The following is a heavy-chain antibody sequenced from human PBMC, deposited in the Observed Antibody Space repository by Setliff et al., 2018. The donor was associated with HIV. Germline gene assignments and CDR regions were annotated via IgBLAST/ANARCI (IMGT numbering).Heavy chain of an antibody. Sequence: PSETLSLTCTVSGGSISNGIYYWVWIRQPPGKGLEWIGGIYHSGGTHYNPSLRSRVTIPVDTSKNHFSLKLSSVTAADTAVFYCARVPFTTGFDYWGQGILVTVSS. CDR1: GGSISNGIYY. V-gene: IGHV4-39*02. J-gene: IGHJ4*02. CDR3: ARVPFTTGFDY. CDR2: IYHSGGT. D-gene: IGHD3-3*01.